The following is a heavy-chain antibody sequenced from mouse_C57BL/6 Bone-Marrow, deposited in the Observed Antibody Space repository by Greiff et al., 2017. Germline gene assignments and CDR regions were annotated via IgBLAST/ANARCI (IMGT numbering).Heavy chain of an antibody. CDR3: AREDLLRSYFDY. CDR1: GYTFTSYW. CDR2: IDPSDSYT. J-gene: IGHJ2*01. V-gene: IGHV1-59*01. D-gene: IGHD1-1*01. Sequence: VQLQQPGAELVRPGTSVKLSCKASGYTFTSYWMHWVKQRPGQGLEWIGVIDPSDSYTNYNQKFKGKATLTVDTSSSTAYMQLSSLTSEDSAVYYCAREDLLRSYFDYWGQGTTLTVSS.